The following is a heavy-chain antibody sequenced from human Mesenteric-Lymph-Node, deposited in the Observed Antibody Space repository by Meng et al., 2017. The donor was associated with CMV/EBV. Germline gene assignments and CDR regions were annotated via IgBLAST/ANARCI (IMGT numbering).Heavy chain of an antibody. V-gene: IGHV4-59*12. CDR2: ISYSGST. CDR3: ARSKEHFDFWSGYPY. CDR1: GGSISGYH. D-gene: IGHD3-3*01. Sequence: GSLRLSCTVSGGSISGYHWSWIRQPPGKGLEWIGYISYSGSTNHKSSLYSRVTISVDTSKNQFSLRLTSVTAADTAVYFCARSKEHFDFWSGYPYWGQGLLVTVSS. J-gene: IGHJ4*02.